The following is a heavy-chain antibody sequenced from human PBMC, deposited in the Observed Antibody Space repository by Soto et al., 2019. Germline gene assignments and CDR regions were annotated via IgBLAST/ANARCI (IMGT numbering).Heavy chain of an antibody. Sequence: PGGSLRLSCAASGFTFSGSAMHWVRQASGKGLEWVGRIRSKANSYATAYAASVKGRFTISRDDSKNTAYLQMNSLKTEDTAVYYCTRLAPRATYYDILTGYTDAFDIWGQGTMVTVSS. J-gene: IGHJ3*02. CDR1: GFTFSGSA. CDR2: IRSKANSYAT. CDR3: TRLAPRATYYDILTGYTDAFDI. D-gene: IGHD3-9*01. V-gene: IGHV3-73*01.